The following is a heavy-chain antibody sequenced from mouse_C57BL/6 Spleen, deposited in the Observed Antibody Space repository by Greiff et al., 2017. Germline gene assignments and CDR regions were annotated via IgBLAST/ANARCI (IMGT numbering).Heavy chain of an antibody. CDR1: GYTFTDYE. CDR2: IDPETGGT. Sequence: QVQLKQSGAELVRPGASVTLSCKASGYTFTDYEMHWVKQTPVHGLEWIGAIDPETGGTAYNQKFKGKAILTADKSSSTAYMELRSLTSEDSAVYYCTKGYGYYWWFAYWGQGTLVTVSA. D-gene: IGHD2-3*01. CDR3: TKGYGYYWWFAY. V-gene: IGHV1-15*01. J-gene: IGHJ3*01.